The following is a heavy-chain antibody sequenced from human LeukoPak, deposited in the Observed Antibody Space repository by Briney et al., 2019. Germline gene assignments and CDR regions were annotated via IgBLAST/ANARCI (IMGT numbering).Heavy chain of an antibody. CDR2: INSDGSST. CDR1: EFSLSYYW. J-gene: IGHJ4*02. CDR3: ARGNSGFDY. Sequence: LAGGSLRLSCAASEFSLSYYWMYWVRQAPGKGLVCLSRINSDGSSTTYADSVKGRFTISGDNAKNTLYLQMNSLRAEDTAVYYCARGNSGFDYWGQGALVTVSS. D-gene: IGHD1/OR15-1a*01. V-gene: IGHV3-74*03.